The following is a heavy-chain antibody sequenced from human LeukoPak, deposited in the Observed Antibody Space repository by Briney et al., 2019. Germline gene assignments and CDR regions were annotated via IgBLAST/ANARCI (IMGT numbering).Heavy chain of an antibody. CDR2: INPNSGGT. Sequence: GASVKVSCKVSGYTLTELSMHWVRQAPGQGLEWMGRINPNSGGTNYAQKFQGRVTMTRDTSISTAYMELSRLRSDDTAVYYCARGPSDTAMVPHYWGQGTLVTVSS. CDR1: GYTLTELS. CDR3: ARGPSDTAMVPHY. D-gene: IGHD5-18*01. J-gene: IGHJ4*02. V-gene: IGHV1-2*06.